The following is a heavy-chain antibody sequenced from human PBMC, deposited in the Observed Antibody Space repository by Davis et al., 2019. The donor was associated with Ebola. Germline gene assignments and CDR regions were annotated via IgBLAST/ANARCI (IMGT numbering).Heavy chain of an antibody. V-gene: IGHV3-30-3*01. J-gene: IGHJ4*02. Sequence: GGSLRLSCAASGFTFSSYAMHWVRQAPGKGLEWVAVISYDGSNKYYADSVKGRFTISRDNSKNTLYLQMNSLKTEDTAVYYCTGVNIVDYWGQGTLVTVSS. D-gene: IGHD2/OR15-2a*01. CDR2: ISYDGSNK. CDR3: TGVNIVDY. CDR1: GFTFSSYA.